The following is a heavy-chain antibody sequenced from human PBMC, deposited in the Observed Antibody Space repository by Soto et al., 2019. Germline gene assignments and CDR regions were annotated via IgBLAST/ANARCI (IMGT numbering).Heavy chain of an antibody. D-gene: IGHD2-2*01. J-gene: IGHJ1*01. Sequence: LRLSCAASGFTFSSYSMNWVRQAPGKGLEWVSSISSSSSYIYYADSVKGRFTISRDNAKNSLYLQMNSLRAEDTAVYYCASRRRAYCSSTRCSPEYFQHWGQGTLVTVSS. CDR1: GFTFSSYS. V-gene: IGHV3-21*01. CDR3: ASRRRAYCSSTRCSPEYFQH. CDR2: ISSSSSYI.